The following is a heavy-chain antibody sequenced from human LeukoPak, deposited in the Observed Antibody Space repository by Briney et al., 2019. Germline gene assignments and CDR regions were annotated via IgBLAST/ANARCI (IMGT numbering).Heavy chain of an antibody. Sequence: GGSLRLSCAASGFTFSSYAMHWVRQAPGKGLEWVAVISYDGSNKYYADSVKGRFTISRDNSKNTLYLQMNSLRAEDTAVYYCARIVEVGGIAAAGTGYFDYWGQGTLVTVSS. V-gene: IGHV3-30-3*01. CDR1: GFTFSSYA. CDR3: ARIVEVGGIAAAGTGYFDY. J-gene: IGHJ4*02. D-gene: IGHD6-13*01. CDR2: ISYDGSNK.